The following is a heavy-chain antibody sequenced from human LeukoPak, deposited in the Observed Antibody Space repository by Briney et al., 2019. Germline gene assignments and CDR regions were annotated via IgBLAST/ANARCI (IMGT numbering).Heavy chain of an antibody. CDR3: ARATSSSSDY. D-gene: IGHD6-6*01. J-gene: IGHJ4*02. CDR2: INHSGST. Sequence: PGGSLRLSCAASGFTSSSHWMSWVRQAPGQGLEWIGEINHSGSTNYNPSLKSRVTISVDTSKNQFSLKLSSVTAADTAVYYCARATSSSSDYWGQGTLVTVSS. CDR1: GFTSSSHW. V-gene: IGHV4-4*02.